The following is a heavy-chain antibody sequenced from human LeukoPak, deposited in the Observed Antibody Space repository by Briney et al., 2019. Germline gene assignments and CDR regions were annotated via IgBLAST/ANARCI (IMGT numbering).Heavy chain of an antibody. CDR1: GFTFSSYG. CDR2: ISYDGSNK. D-gene: IGHD6-19*01. CDR3: TKVGSGWYVPWD. J-gene: IGHJ4*02. V-gene: IGHV3-30*18. Sequence: GGSLRLSCAASGFTFSSYGMHWVRQAPGKGLEWVAVISYDGSNKYYADSVKGRFTISRDNSKNSLYLQMNSLRAEDTAVYYCTKVGSGWYVPWDWGQGTLVTVSS.